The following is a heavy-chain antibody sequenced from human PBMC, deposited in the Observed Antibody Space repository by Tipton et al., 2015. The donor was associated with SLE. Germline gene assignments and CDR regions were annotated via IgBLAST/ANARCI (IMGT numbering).Heavy chain of an antibody. J-gene: IGHJ4*02. CDR2: ISWDGGST. D-gene: IGHD6-13*01. CDR3: ATALAAAGDF. V-gene: IGHV3-43*01. CDR1: GFTFDDYT. Sequence: SLRLSCAASGFTFDDYTMHWVRQAPGRGLEWVSLISWDGGSTYYADSVKGRFTISRDSSKNTLYLQLNSLRPEDTAVYYCATALAAAGDFWGQGTLVTVSS.